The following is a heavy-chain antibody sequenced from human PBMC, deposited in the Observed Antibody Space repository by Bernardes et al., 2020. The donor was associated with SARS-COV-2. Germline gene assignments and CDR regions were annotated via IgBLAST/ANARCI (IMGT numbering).Heavy chain of an antibody. Sequence: ASVKVSCKASGYTFTSYGISWVRQAPGQGLEWMGWISAYNGNTNYAQKLQGRVTMTTDTSTSTAYMELRSLRSDDTAVYYCARVALESFYDFWSGPTPKYGMDVWGQGTTVTVSS. V-gene: IGHV1-18*01. CDR1: GYTFTSYG. D-gene: IGHD3-3*01. J-gene: IGHJ6*02. CDR2: ISAYNGNT. CDR3: ARVALESFYDFWSGPTPKYGMDV.